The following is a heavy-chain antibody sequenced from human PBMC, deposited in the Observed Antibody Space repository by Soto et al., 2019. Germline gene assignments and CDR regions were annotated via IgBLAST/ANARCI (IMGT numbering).Heavy chain of an antibody. Sequence: QVHLQESGPGLVKPSETLSLTCAISGGSTSSSDWWTWVRQPPGEGLEWIGEIHRDGVTNYNSSLRSRLTISLHQSRNQFSLSLTSVTAADAAVYFCAGRPEIHPRWGQGILVPVSS. CDR2: IHRDGVT. V-gene: IGHV4-4*02. CDR3: AGRPEIHPR. D-gene: IGHD1-26*01. J-gene: IGHJ4*02. CDR1: GGSTSSSDW.